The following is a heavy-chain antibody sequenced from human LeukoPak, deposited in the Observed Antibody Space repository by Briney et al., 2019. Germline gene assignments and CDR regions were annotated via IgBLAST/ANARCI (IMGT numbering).Heavy chain of an antibody. CDR3: XXXXXXXXXXXXXXYHNGGFDY. J-gene: IGHJ4*02. D-gene: IGHD3-16*01. CDR2: ISYDGSNK. CDR1: GFTFSSYA. Sequence: GGSLRLSCAASGFTFSSYAMHWVRQAPGKGLEWVAVISYDGSNKYYADSVKGRFTISRDNSKNTLYLQMNSLRAEDTAVYYXXXXXXXXXXXXXXXYHNGGFDYWGQGTLVTVSS. V-gene: IGHV3-30-3*01.